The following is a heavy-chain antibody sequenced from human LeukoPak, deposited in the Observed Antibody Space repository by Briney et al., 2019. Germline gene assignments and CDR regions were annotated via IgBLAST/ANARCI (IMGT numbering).Heavy chain of an antibody. CDR1: GFTFSNYW. CDR3: ARTPDGPDY. CDR2: IKQNGGEK. D-gene: IGHD5-24*01. Sequence: GWSLRLSCAASGFTFSNYWMTWVRQVPGKGLEWVANIKQNGGEKYYVDSVKGRFTISRDNAKNSLYLEMNNLRAEDTAVYYCARTPDGPDYWGQGTLVTVST. V-gene: IGHV3-7*03. J-gene: IGHJ4*02.